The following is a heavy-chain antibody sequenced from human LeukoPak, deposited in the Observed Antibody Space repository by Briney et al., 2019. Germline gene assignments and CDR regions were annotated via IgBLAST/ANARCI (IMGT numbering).Heavy chain of an antibody. CDR2: IYSSEST. Sequence: SETLSLTCSVSDGSISSYYWSWIRQPAGKGLEWIGRIYSSESTNYNPSLKSRVTISVDTSKNQFSLNLSSVTAADTAVYYCARDTGGSGSYAYYGLDVWGQGTTVTVSS. V-gene: IGHV4-4*07. D-gene: IGHD3-10*01. CDR1: DGSISSYY. CDR3: ARDTGGSGSYAYYGLDV. J-gene: IGHJ6*02.